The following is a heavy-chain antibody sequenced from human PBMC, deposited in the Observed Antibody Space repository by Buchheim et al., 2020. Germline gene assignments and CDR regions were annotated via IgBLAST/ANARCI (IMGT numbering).Heavy chain of an antibody. J-gene: IGHJ5*02. CDR3: ARSAKRLWFGDQTGPWFDP. Sequence: QLQLQESGSGLVKPSQTLSLTCAVSGGSISSGGYSWSWIRQPPGKGLEWIGYIYHSGSTYYNPSLKSRVTISVDRSKNKFSLKLSSVTAADTAVYYCARSAKRLWFGDQTGPWFDPWGQGTL. CDR1: GGSISSGGYS. D-gene: IGHD3-10*01. CDR2: IYHSGST. V-gene: IGHV4-30-2*01.